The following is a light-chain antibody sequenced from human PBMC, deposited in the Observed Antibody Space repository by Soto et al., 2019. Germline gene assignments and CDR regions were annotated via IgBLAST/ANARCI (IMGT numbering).Light chain of an antibody. J-gene: IGKJ4*01. Sequence: EIVLTQSPGTLSLSPGERATLSCRASQSVSSSYLAWYQQKPGQAPRLLIYGASSRATGIPDRFSGSGSGTDFTLTISRLEPEGFAVYYGHQYDSSPLTFGGGTKVEIK. CDR1: QSVSSSY. CDR3: HQYDSSPLT. V-gene: IGKV3-20*01. CDR2: GAS.